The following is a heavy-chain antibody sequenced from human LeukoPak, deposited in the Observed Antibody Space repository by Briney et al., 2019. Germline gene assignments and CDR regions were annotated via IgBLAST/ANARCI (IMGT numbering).Heavy chain of an antibody. D-gene: IGHD3-16*02. CDR1: GGSISSYY. V-gene: IGHV4-59*01. J-gene: IGHJ4*02. CDR3: ARVRYDYVWGSYRYLDY. CDR2: IHYSGST. Sequence: SETLSLTCTVSGGSISSYYWNWIRQPPGKGLEWIGYIHYSGSTNYNPSLKSRVTISVDTSKNQFSLKLSSVTAADTAVYYCARVRYDYVWGSYRYLDYWGQGTLVTVSS.